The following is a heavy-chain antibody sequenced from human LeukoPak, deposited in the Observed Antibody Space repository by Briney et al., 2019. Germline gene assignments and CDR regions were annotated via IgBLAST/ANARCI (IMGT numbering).Heavy chain of an antibody. Sequence: AGGSLRLSCTASGFTFGEYAVSWFRRAPGKGRGGVGFIRSKPYGGTTESAASVKGRFSISRDDSESIAYLQMNSLKTEDTAVYYCARVRYSGVGGRFDAFDIWGQGTMVTVSS. J-gene: IGHJ3*02. CDR2: IRSKPYGGTT. D-gene: IGHD1-26*01. CDR3: ARVRYSGVGGRFDAFDI. V-gene: IGHV3-49*03. CDR1: GFTFGEYA.